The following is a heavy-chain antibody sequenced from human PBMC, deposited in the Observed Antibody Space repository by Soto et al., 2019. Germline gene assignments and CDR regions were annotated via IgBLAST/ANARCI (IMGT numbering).Heavy chain of an antibody. Sequence: EVQLVESGGGLVQPGGSLRLSCAASGFTVSSNYMSWVRQAPGKGLEWVSVIFSGGGTYYADSVKGRFNISRDNSNNTLYNQMNSLRAEDTAVYYCARDLVGATTEYFQHWGQGTLVTVSS. V-gene: IGHV3-66*01. CDR2: IFSGGGT. CDR3: ARDLVGATTEYFQH. CDR1: GFTVSSNY. J-gene: IGHJ1*01. D-gene: IGHD1-26*01.